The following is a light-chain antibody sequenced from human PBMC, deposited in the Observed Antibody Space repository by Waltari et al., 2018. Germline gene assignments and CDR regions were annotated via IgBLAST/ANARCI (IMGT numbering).Light chain of an antibody. CDR2: GAS. J-gene: IGKJ1*01. CDR1: QSISSY. Sequence: DIQMTQSPSSLSASVGDRVTITCRATQSISSYLNWYQQKPGKAPKHLIYGASSLQGGVPSSFSGSGSGTDFTLTISRLQPEDFATYYCQQSYSTSWTFGQGTKVEIK. V-gene: IGKV1-39*01. CDR3: QQSYSTSWT.